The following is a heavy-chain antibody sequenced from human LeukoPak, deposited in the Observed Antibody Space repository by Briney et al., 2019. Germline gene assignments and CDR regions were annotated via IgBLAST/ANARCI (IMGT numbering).Heavy chain of an antibody. J-gene: IGHJ4*02. CDR3: ARDSYDFWSGHHFDY. CDR2: IYPNSGGT. Sequence: ASVKVSCMASGYTFTGYYMHWVRQAPGQGLEWMGWIYPNSGGTNYAQKFQGRVTMTRDTSISTAYMELSRLRSDDTAVYYCARDSYDFWSGHHFDYWGQGTLVTVSS. D-gene: IGHD3-3*01. V-gene: IGHV1-2*02. CDR1: GYTFTGYY.